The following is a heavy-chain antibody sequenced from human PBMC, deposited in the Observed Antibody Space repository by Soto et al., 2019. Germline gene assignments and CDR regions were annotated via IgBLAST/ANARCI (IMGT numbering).Heavy chain of an antibody. CDR1: GYTFTSYG. CDR3: ARAGGQWLENYYYYYGMDL. D-gene: IGHD6-19*01. J-gene: IGHJ6*02. Sequence: ASVKVSCKASGYTFTSYGISWVRQAPGQGLEWMGWISAYNGNTNYAQKLQGRVTMTTDTSTSTAYMELSRLRSDDTAVYYCARAGGQWLENYYYYYGMDLWGQGTTVTVSS. V-gene: IGHV1-18*01. CDR2: ISAYNGNT.